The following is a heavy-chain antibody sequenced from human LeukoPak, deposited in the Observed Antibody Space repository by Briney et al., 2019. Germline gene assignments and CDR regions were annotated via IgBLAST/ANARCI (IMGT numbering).Heavy chain of an antibody. Sequence: SETLSLTCTASGGSISSHYWSWIRQPPGKGLEWIANIYYSGSNNYNPSLKSRVTISVVTSKNQFCLKLSSVTAADTAVYYCASADGGYYTKGIPFDYWGQGTLVTVSS. CDR1: GGSISSHY. J-gene: IGHJ4*02. CDR3: ASADGGYYTKGIPFDY. D-gene: IGHD3-22*01. V-gene: IGHV4-59*11. CDR2: IYYSGSN.